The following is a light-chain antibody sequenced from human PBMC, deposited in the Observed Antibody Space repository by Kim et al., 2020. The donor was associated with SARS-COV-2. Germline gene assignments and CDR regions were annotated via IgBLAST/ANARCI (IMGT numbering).Light chain of an antibody. CDR1: SLRSSY. V-gene: IGLV3-19*01. CDR2: GKN. Sequence: SSELTQDPAVYVALGQTVRITCQGDSLRSSYASWYQQKPGQAPVLVIYGKNNRPSGIPDRFSGSSSGNTASLTITGAQAEDEADYYCNSRDSSGNHWLFGAG. J-gene: IGLJ3*02. CDR3: NSRDSSGNHWL.